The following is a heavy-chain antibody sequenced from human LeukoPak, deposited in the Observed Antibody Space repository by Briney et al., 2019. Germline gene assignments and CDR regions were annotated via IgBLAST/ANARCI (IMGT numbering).Heavy chain of an antibody. D-gene: IGHD2-2*01. CDR1: GFTVSSNY. V-gene: IGHV3-53*01. J-gene: IGHJ4*02. Sequence: RGSLRLSCAASGFTVSSNYMSWVRQAPGKGLEWVSVIYSGGSTYYADSVKGRFTISRDNSKNTLYLQMNSLRAEDTAVYYCARFALWDCSSTSCPDYWGQGTLVTVSS. CDR2: IYSGGST. CDR3: ARFALWDCSSTSCPDY.